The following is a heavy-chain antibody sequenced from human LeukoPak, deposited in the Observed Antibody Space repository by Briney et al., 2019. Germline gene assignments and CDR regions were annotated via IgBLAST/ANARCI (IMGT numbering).Heavy chain of an antibody. V-gene: IGHV1-46*01. J-gene: IGHJ4*02. CDR2: INPTGGTT. CDR3: ARVSTRTIFDY. D-gene: IGHD2/OR15-2a*01. Sequence: ASVKVSCKASGYTFTDYYIHWVRQAPGQGLEWMGIINPTGGTTVYTQKFQGRVTMTRDTATSTVNMDLISLRSEDTAVYYCARVSTRTIFDYWGQGTLVTVSS. CDR1: GYTFTDYY.